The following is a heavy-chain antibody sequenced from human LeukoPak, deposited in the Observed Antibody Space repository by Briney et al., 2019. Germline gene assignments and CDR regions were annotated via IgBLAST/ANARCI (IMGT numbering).Heavy chain of an antibody. V-gene: IGHV3-7*03. Sequence: GGSLRVSCAASGFTFSSYWMTWVRQAPGKGLEWVANIKQDGSERNYVDSVKGRFTISRDNAKNSLYLQMNTLREEDTAVYYCATGAGCGYWGQGTLVTVSS. CDR1: GFTFSSYW. CDR3: ATGAGCGY. J-gene: IGHJ4*02. CDR2: IKQDGSER. D-gene: IGHD6-19*01.